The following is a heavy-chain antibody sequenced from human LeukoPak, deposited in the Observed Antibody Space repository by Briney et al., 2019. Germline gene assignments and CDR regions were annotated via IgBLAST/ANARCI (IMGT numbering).Heavy chain of an antibody. CDR2: IRYDGSNK. J-gene: IGHJ5*02. D-gene: IGHD3-10*01. V-gene: IGHV3-30*02. Sequence: PGGSLRLSCAASGFTFSSYGMHWVRQAPGKGLEWVAFIRYDGSNKYYADSVKGRLTISRDNSKNTLYLQMNSLRAEDTAVYYCAKTEALWFGELSHFDPWGQGTLVTVSS. CDR3: AKTEALWFGELSHFDP. CDR1: GFTFSSYG.